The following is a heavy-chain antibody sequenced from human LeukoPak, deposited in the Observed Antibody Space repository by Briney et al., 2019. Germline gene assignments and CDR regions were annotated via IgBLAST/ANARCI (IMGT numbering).Heavy chain of an antibody. CDR2: IYTSGST. D-gene: IGHD6-6*01. J-gene: IGHJ6*03. CDR3: AGLCSSSPLFGYYYYYMDV. Sequence: SETLSLTCTVSGGSISSYYWSWIRQPPGKGLEWIGYIYTSGSTNYNPSLKSRVTISVDTSKNQFSLKLSSVTAADTAVYYCAGLCSSSPLFGYYYYYMDVWGKGTTVTVSS. V-gene: IGHV4-4*09. CDR1: GGSISSYY.